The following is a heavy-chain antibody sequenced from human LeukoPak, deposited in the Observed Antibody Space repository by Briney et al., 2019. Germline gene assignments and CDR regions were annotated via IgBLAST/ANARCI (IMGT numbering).Heavy chain of an antibody. Sequence: ASVRVSCKTSGYSFTDYYIHWVRQAPGQGLEWMGWINPKSGRTSSARKFQDRVTMTRDPSISTVYMDMAWLTSDDTAIYFCARTDFVDAGPYLIGPWGQGTLVTVSS. CDR3: ARTDFVDAGPYLIGP. CDR1: GYSFTDYY. D-gene: IGHD3-3*01. V-gene: IGHV1-2*02. J-gene: IGHJ5*02. CDR2: INPKSGRT.